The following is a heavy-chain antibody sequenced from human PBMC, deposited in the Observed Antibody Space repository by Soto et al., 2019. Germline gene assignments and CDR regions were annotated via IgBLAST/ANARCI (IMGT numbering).Heavy chain of an antibody. V-gene: IGHV1-18*01. CDR2: ISAYNGNT. Sequence: GASVKVSCKASGYTFSSYGISWVRQAPGQGLEWMGWISAYNGNTNYAQRLQGRVTMTTDTSTSTAYMELRSLRSDDTAVYYCARGSPRGTGYYYYGMDVWGQGTTVTVSS. CDR1: GYTFSSYG. CDR3: ARGSPRGTGYYYYGMDV. D-gene: IGHD1-1*01. J-gene: IGHJ6*02.